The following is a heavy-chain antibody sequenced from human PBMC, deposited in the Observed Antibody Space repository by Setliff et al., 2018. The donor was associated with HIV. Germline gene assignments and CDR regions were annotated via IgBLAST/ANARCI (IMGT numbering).Heavy chain of an antibody. J-gene: IGHJ6*02. D-gene: IGHD4-4*01. CDR2: INWNGGST. Sequence: GGSLRLSCAVSGFTFEDYGMSWVRQAPGKGLEWVSGINWNGGSTGYVDSVKGRFTISRDNAKNSLYLQMNSLRAEDTAVYYCARDDSNYRQHGMDVWGQGTTVTVSS. CDR1: GFTFEDYG. CDR3: ARDDSNYRQHGMDV. V-gene: IGHV3-20*04.